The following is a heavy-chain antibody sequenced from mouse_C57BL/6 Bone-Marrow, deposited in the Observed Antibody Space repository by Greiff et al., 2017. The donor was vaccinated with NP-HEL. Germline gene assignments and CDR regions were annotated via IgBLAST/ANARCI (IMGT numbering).Heavy chain of an antibody. V-gene: IGHV1-26*01. CDR1: GYTFTDYY. Sequence: ASVTISCQASGYTFTDYYMNWVKQSHGKSLEWIGDINPNNGGTSYNQKFKGKATLTVDKSSSTAYMELRSLTSEDSAVYYCARGITTVVVPYAMDYWGQGTSVTVSS. D-gene: IGHD1-1*01. CDR3: ARGITTVVVPYAMDY. J-gene: IGHJ4*01. CDR2: INPNNGGT.